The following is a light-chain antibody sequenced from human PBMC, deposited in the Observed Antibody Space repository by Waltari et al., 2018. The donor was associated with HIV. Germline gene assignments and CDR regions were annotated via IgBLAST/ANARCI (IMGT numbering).Light chain of an antibody. Sequence: DIQLTQSPSSLSASVGDRVTITCKASQDISNFLNWFHQRPGKAPKLLIYDASNLEAGVPSRCSGAGSGTHFTFTISRLQPEDVGTYFCQGYDFLPRFTFGPGTKVQIK. CDR1: QDISNF. J-gene: IGKJ3*01. CDR2: DAS. CDR3: QGYDFLPRFT. V-gene: IGKV1-33*01.